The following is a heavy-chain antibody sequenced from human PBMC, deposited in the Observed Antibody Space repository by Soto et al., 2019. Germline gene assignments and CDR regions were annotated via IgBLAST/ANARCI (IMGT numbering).Heavy chain of an antibody. V-gene: IGHV3-30*03. D-gene: IGHD2-21*01. CDR2: ISYDERKT. Sequence: QVQLVESGGGVVQPGRSLRLSCAASGFTFRNFDMHWVRQAPGKGLEWVALISYDERKTFYADSVKGRFTISRDNSENTLYLQMSSLRGEDSAVYFCATAIPLWSTRPDDYWGQGTLVTVSS. CDR1: GFTFRNFD. J-gene: IGHJ4*02. CDR3: ATAIPLWSTRPDDY.